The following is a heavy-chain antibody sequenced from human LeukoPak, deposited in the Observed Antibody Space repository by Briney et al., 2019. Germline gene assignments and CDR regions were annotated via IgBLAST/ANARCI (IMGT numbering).Heavy chain of an antibody. J-gene: IGHJ4*02. D-gene: IGHD6-19*01. Sequence: GESLKISCKGSGYSFTTYWIGWVRQMPGKGLEWMGIIYPGNSDTTYSPSFQGQVTISADKSISTAYLQWSSLKASDTAVYYCARQVPGYSSGWTDYWGQGTLVTVSS. CDR3: ARQVPGYSSGWTDY. V-gene: IGHV5-51*01. CDR2: IYPGNSDT. CDR1: GYSFTTYW.